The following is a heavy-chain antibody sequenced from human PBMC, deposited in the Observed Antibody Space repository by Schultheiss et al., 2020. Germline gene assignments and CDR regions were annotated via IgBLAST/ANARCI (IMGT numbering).Heavy chain of an antibody. CDR1: GFTFSNAW. CDR2: ISSTGRNT. D-gene: IGHD5-12*01. V-gene: IGHV3-11*06. Sequence: GGSLRLSCAASGFTFSNAWMSWVRQAPAKGLEWVAYISSTGRNTNYADSVKGRFAISRDNAKNSLYLQMNSLRGDDTALYYCATHPSGYDYLDFWGQGTLVTVSA. J-gene: IGHJ4*02. CDR3: ATHPSGYDYLDF.